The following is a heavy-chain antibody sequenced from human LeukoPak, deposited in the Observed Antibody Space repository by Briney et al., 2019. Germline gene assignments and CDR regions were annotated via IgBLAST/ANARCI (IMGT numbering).Heavy chain of an antibody. J-gene: IGHJ4*02. Sequence: PGRSLRLSCAASGFTFSSYGMHWVRQAPGKGLEWVAVISYDGSNKYYADSVKGRFTISRDNSKNTLYLQMNSLRAEDTAVYYCAKEYYDFWSGYYTTTFDYWGQGTLVTVSS. CDR2: ISYDGSNK. CDR1: GFTFSSYG. V-gene: IGHV3-30*18. CDR3: AKEYYDFWSGYYTTTFDY. D-gene: IGHD3-3*01.